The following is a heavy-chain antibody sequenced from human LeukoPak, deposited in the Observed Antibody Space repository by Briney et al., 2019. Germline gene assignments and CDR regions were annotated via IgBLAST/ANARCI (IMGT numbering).Heavy chain of an antibody. CDR2: IYSGGST. V-gene: IGHV3-66*02. D-gene: IGHD3-3*01. CDR1: GFTFSSYE. Sequence: GGSLRLSCAASGFTFSSYEMNWVRQAPGKGLEWVSVIYSGGSTYYADSVKGRFTISRDNSKNTLYLQMNSLRAEDTAVYYCARESPDFWSALHYFDYWGQGTLVTVSS. CDR3: ARESPDFWSALHYFDY. J-gene: IGHJ4*02.